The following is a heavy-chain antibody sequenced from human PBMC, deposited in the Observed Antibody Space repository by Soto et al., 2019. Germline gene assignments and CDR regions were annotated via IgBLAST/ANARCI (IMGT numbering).Heavy chain of an antibody. V-gene: IGHV1-3*01. CDR3: AREGYSYGYWYFDL. Sequence: ASVKVSCKASGYTFTSYAMQWVRQAPGQRLEWMGWINAGNGNTKYSQKFQGRVTITRDTSASTAYMELSSLRSEDTAVYYCAREGYSYGYWYFDLWGRGTLVTVSS. CDR2: INAGNGNT. J-gene: IGHJ2*01. CDR1: GYTFTSYA. D-gene: IGHD5-18*01.